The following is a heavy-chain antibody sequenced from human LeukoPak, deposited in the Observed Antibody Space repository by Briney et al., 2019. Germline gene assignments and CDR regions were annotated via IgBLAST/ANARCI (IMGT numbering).Heavy chain of an antibody. J-gene: IGHJ5*02. CDR3: ARDPVAGGSDQDWFDP. D-gene: IGHD3-10*01. V-gene: IGHV1-18*01. Sequence: VASVKVSCKASGYTFTTYGISWVRQAPGQGLEWMGWISAHNGDTNYAQKLQGRVTMTTDTSTSTAYMELRSLRSDDTAVYYCARDPVAGGSDQDWFDPWGQGTLVTVSS. CDR2: ISAHNGDT. CDR1: GYTFTTYG.